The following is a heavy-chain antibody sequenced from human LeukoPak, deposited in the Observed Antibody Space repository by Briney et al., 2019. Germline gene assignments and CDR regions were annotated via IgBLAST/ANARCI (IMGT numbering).Heavy chain of an antibody. V-gene: IGHV4-39*07. D-gene: IGHD5-24*01. J-gene: IGHJ5*02. CDR2: ISYSGST. Sequence: SETLSLTCTVSGGSISSSSSYWGWIRQPPGKGLEWIGSISYSGSTYYNPSLKSRVTISVDTSKNQFSLKLSSVTAADTAVYYCARGHGSPGLTWFDPWGQGTLVTVSS. CDR3: ARGHGSPGLTWFDP. CDR1: GGSISSSSSY.